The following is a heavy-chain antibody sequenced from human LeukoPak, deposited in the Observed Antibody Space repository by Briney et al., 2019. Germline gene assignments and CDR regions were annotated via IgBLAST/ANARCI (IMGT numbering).Heavy chain of an antibody. V-gene: IGHV1-24*01. CDR2: FDPEDGET. D-gene: IGHD6-13*01. CDR3: ATGRAAAGTFDY. CDR1: GYTLTELS. J-gene: IGHJ4*02. Sequence: GASVNVSCKVSGYTLTELSMHWVRQAPGKGLEWMGGFDPEDGETIYAQKFQGRVTMTEDTSTDTAYMELSSLRSEDTAVYYCATGRAAAGTFDYWGQGTLVTVSS.